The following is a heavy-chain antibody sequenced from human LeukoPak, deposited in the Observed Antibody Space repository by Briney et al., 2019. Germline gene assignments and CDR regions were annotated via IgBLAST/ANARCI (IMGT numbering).Heavy chain of an antibody. D-gene: IGHD2-2*01. V-gene: IGHV3-21*01. CDR2: ISSSSSYI. CDR1: GFTFSSYS. J-gene: IGHJ6*04. CDR3: AREDVVVVPAAMRPYYYGMDV. Sequence: GGSLRLSCAASGFTFSSYSMNWVRPAPGKGLEWVSSISSSSSYIYYADSVKGRFTISRDNAKNSLYLQMNSLRAEDTAVYYCAREDVVVVPAAMRPYYYGMDVWGKGTTVTVSS.